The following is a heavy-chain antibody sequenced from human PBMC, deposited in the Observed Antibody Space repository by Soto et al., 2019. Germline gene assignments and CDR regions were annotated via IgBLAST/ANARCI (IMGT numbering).Heavy chain of an antibody. D-gene: IGHD6-13*01. CDR2: ISAYNGNK. CDR3: ARDLNLGLAAG. J-gene: IGHJ4*02. CDR1: GYTFTSYG. V-gene: IGHV1-18*01. Sequence: QVQLVQSGAEVKKPGASVKVSCKASGYTFTSYGISWVRQAPGQGLEWLGWISAYNGNKKYAQKVQGRVTMTTDTPTSTAYMELRSLRSDDTAVYYCARDLNLGLAAGWGQGTLVTVSS.